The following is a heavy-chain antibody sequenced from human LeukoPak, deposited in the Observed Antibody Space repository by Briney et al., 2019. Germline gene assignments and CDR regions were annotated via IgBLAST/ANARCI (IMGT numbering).Heavy chain of an antibody. CDR3: TTRLTYYYDSSGYAGFDY. CDR2: IKSKTDGGTT. J-gene: IGHJ4*02. Sequence: GGSLRLSCAASGFTFSNAWMSWVRQAPGKGLEWVGRIKSKTDGGTTDYAAHVKGRFTISRDDSKNTLYLQMNSLKTEDTAVYYCTTRLTYYYDSSGYAGFDYWGQGTLVTVSS. D-gene: IGHD3-22*01. CDR1: GFTFSNAW. V-gene: IGHV3-15*01.